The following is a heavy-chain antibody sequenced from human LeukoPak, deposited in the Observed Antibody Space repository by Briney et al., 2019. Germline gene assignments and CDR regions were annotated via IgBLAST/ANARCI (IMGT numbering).Heavy chain of an antibody. D-gene: IGHD3-22*01. J-gene: IGHJ4*02. V-gene: IGHV4-39*01. CDR3: ASLDSSGYYYDYFDY. Sequence: SETLSLTCTVSGGSISSSSYYWGWIRQPPGKGLEWIGSIYYSGSTYYNPSLKSRVTISVDTSKNQFSLKLSSVTAADTAVYYCASLDSSGYYYDYFDYWGQGTLVTVSS. CDR2: IYYSGST. CDR1: GGSISSSSYY.